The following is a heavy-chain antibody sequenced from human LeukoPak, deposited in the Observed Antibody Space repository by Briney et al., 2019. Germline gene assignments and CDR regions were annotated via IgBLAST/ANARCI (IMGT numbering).Heavy chain of an antibody. V-gene: IGHV3-48*01. CDR3: ARVKSGYSYGPHYYYYYYMDV. J-gene: IGHJ6*03. D-gene: IGHD5-18*01. Sequence: GGSLRLSCAASGFSFSSYSMNWVRQAPGKGLEWVSYIGISSSIISYADSVKGRFTISRDDAKNSLYLQMNSLRAEDTTVYYCARVKSGYSYGPHYYYYYYMDVWGKGTTVTVSS. CDR2: IGISSSII. CDR1: GFSFSSYS.